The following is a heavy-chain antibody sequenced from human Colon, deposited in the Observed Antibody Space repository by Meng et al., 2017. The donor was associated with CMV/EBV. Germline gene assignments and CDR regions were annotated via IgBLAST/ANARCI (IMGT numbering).Heavy chain of an antibody. CDR1: GYTFTGFY. Sequence: QVQLVQSGAEVKKPGASVKVSCKASGYTFTGFYIQWVRQAPGQGLEWMGWINPKSGDTIYEQKFQGRVTMTRDTSISTVYMDLNSLRSDDTAAYFCARDLWSGSSDYFDYWGQGTLVTVS. V-gene: IGHV1-2*02. J-gene: IGHJ4*02. CDR3: ARDLWSGSSDYFDY. CDR2: INPKSGDT. D-gene: IGHD3-3*01.